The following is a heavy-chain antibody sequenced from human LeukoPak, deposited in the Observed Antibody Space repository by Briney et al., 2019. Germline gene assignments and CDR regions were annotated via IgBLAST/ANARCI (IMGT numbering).Heavy chain of an antibody. CDR2: IYHSGTT. CDR1: GYSISGGYH. CDR3: ARIGGGTPGS. Sequence: PSETLSLTCTVSGYSISGGYHWGWFRQPPGKGLEWIGLIYHSGTTYYNPSLKSRVTIFVDTSKNQFSLNLKSVTAADTAVYFCARIGGGTPGSWGQGTLVTVSS. D-gene: IGHD3-10*01. J-gene: IGHJ4*02. V-gene: IGHV4-38-2*02.